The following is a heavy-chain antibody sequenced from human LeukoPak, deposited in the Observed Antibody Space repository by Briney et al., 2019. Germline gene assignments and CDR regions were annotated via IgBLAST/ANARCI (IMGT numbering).Heavy chain of an antibody. J-gene: IGHJ5*02. D-gene: IGHD3-3*01. CDR2: INHSGST. CDR3: ARVNGYRNDFWSGYYDNWFDP. CDR1: GGSFSGYY. V-gene: IGHV4-34*01. Sequence: SETLSLTCAVYGGSFSGYYWSWIRQPPGKGLEWIGEINHSGSTNYNPSLKSRVTISVDTSKNQFSLKLSSVTAADTAVYYCARVNGYRNDFWSGYYDNWFDPWGQGTLVTVSS.